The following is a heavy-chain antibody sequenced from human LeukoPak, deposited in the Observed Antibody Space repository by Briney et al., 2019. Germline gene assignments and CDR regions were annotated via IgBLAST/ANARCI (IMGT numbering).Heavy chain of an antibody. CDR3: ACSSSGWFWNY. CDR2: LYTRGST. V-gene: IGHV4-4*07. J-gene: IGHJ4*02. Sequence: SETLSLTCTVSDGSISSYYWSWIRQPAGKGLEWIGRLYTRGSTNYNPSLKSRVTMSVDTSKNQFSLKLSSVTAADTAVYYCACSSSGWFWNYWGQGTLVTVSS. CDR1: DGSISSYY. D-gene: IGHD6-19*01.